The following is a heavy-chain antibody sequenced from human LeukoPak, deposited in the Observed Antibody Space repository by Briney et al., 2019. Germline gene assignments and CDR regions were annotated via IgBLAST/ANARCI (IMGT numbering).Heavy chain of an antibody. D-gene: IGHD5-18*01. CDR1: GGSFSGYY. V-gene: IGHV4-34*01. Sequence: SETLSLTCAVYGGSFSGYYWSWIRQPPGKGLEWIGEINHSGSTNYNPSLKSRVTISVDTSKNQFSLKPSSLTAADTAVYYCARGYLGYSYGYRFDYWGQGTLVTVSS. J-gene: IGHJ4*02. CDR3: ARGYLGYSYGYRFDY. CDR2: INHSGST.